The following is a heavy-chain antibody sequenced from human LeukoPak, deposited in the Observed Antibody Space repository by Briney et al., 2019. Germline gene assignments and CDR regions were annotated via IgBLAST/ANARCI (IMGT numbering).Heavy chain of an antibody. CDR1: GFTFSSYA. D-gene: IGHD6-19*01. Sequence: PGGSLRLSCAASGFTFSSYAMSWVRQAPGKGLEWASAISGSGGSTYYADSVKGRFTISRDNSKNTLYLQMNSLRAEDTAVYYCAKDKVAGPTSRFDYWGQGTLVTVSS. CDR2: ISGSGGST. CDR3: AKDKVAGPTSRFDY. V-gene: IGHV3-23*01. J-gene: IGHJ4*02.